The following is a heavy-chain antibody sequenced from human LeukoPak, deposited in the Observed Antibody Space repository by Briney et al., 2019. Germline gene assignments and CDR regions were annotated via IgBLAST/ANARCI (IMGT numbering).Heavy chain of an antibody. CDR2: INSDGSST. V-gene: IGHV3-74*01. D-gene: IGHD6-19*01. CDR1: GFTFSSYW. Sequence: GGSLRLSCAASGFTFSSYWMHWVRRVPGKGLVWVSRINSDGSSTSYADSVKGRFTISRDNAKNTLYLQMNSLRAEDTAVYYCARATQWLVSPFDYWGQGTLVTVSS. CDR3: ARATQWLVSPFDY. J-gene: IGHJ4*02.